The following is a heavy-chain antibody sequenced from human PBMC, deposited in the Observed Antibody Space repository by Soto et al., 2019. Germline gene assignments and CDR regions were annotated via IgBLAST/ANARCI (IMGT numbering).Heavy chain of an antibody. V-gene: IGHV3-7*01. Sequence: PGGSLRLSCKVSGFIFSSYWMSWVRQAPGKGLEWVANIKEDGSEKYYVDSVKGRFTISRDNAKNSVFLQMTSLRVEDTAVYFCARDRVRATTSWFDSWGQGALVTVSS. CDR2: IKEDGSEK. CDR3: ARDRVRATTSWFDS. D-gene: IGHD1-26*01. J-gene: IGHJ5*01. CDR1: GFIFSSYW.